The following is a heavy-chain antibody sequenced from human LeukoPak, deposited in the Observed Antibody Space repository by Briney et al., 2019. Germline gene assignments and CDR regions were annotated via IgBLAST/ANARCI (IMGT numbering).Heavy chain of an antibody. V-gene: IGHV3-23*01. Sequence: GGSLRLSCAASGFTFSSHAMSWVRQAPGKGLEWVSAITSGSGSNVYYTDSLKGRFTISRDNSKNTLYLHMNSLRAEDTAVYYCARHGSWSFDYWGRGTLLTVSA. CDR2: ITSGSGSNV. CDR3: ARHGSWSFDY. D-gene: IGHD6-13*01. CDR1: GFTFSSHA. J-gene: IGHJ4*02.